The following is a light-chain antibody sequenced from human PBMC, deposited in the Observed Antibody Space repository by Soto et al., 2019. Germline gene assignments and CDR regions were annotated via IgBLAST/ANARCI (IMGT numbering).Light chain of an antibody. V-gene: IGKV2-30*02. CDR2: KVS. Sequence: DVLMTQSPLSLPVTLGQPASISCKSSQSLVHSDGNTYLNWFHQRPGQSPRRLIYKVSSRDSGVPDRFGGIGSGLDFTLKLSRVEAEDVGVYYCMQGTYWPPYTFGQGTKLEIK. CDR1: QSLVHSDGNTY. CDR3: MQGTYWPPYT. J-gene: IGKJ2*01.